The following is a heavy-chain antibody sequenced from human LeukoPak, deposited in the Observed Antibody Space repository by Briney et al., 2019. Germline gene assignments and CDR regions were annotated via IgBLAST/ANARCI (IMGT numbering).Heavy chain of an antibody. CDR2: MNKDGSEK. Sequence: GGSLRLSCAASGFTFSDYWMTWVRQAPGKGLEWVANMNKDGSEKYYVDSVKGRFTISRDNAKNSVYLQMNSLRAEDTAVYYCVGGPDLVYYWGPGTLVTVSS. J-gene: IGHJ4*02. CDR3: VGGPDLVYY. CDR1: GFTFSDYW. V-gene: IGHV3-7*04. D-gene: IGHD3-16*01.